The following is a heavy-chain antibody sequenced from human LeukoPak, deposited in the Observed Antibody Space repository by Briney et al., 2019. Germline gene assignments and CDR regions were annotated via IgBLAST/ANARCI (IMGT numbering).Heavy chain of an antibody. CDR2: IWYDGSTK. D-gene: IGHD6-19*01. CDR3: ARVANLAVAPDY. CDR1: GFTSRSYG. Sequence: PGRSLGLSCAASGFTSRSYGMHSVRQAPGKGLEWVSVIWYDGSTKYFADAVGGRFTISRDNSKNTLYLQINSLRDDDTAVYYCARVANLAVAPDYWGQGTLVTVSS. V-gene: IGHV3-33*01. J-gene: IGHJ4*02.